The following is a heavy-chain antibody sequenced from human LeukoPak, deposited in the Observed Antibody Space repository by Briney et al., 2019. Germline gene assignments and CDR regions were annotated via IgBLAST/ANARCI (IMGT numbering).Heavy chain of an antibody. J-gene: IGHJ5*02. V-gene: IGHV5-51*01. CDR1: GYSFTNYW. CDR2: IYPGDSDT. D-gene: IGHD5-12*01. Sequence: GESLKISCKGSGYSFTNYWIGWVRRMPGKGLEWMGIIYPGDSDTKYSPSFQGQVTISADKSINTAYLQWSSLKASDTAMYYCAKGGWLRSQNWFDPWGQGTLVTVSS. CDR3: AKGGWLRSQNWFDP.